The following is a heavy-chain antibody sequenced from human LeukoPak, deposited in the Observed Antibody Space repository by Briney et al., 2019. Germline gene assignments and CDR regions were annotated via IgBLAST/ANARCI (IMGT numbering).Heavy chain of an antibody. CDR3: ARGLRFLEWPGMDV. Sequence: SETLSLTCTVSGGSISSYYWSWIRQPAGKGLEWIGRIYTSGSTNYNPSLKSRVTMSVDTSKNQFSLKLSSVTAADTAVYYCARGLRFLEWPGMDVWGKGTTVTVSS. CDR2: IYTSGST. D-gene: IGHD3-3*01. CDR1: GGSISSYY. V-gene: IGHV4-4*07. J-gene: IGHJ6*04.